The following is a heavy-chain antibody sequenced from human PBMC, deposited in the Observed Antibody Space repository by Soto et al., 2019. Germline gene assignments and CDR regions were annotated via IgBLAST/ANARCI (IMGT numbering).Heavy chain of an antibody. V-gene: IGHV3-30*03. D-gene: IGHD6-25*01. CDR2: VSYDGSTI. Sequence: QVQLVESGGGVVQPGRSLRLSCAVSGFIFSNYGMHWVRQAPGKGLEWVAVVSYDGSTIYYADSVKGRFTISRDDCRNTLYLQMNSLRPEDTAVYYCARELNTSGGKYYHYGMDVWGQGTRVAVSS. CDR1: GFIFSNYG. CDR3: ARELNTSGGKYYHYGMDV. J-gene: IGHJ6*02.